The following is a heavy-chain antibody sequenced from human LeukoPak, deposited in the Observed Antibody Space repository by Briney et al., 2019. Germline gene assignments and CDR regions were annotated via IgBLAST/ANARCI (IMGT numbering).Heavy chain of an antibody. V-gene: IGHV1-46*01. J-gene: IGHJ4*02. Sequence: ASVKVSCKASGYIFTGYYMHWVRQAPGQGLEWMGIINPSGGSTSYAQKFQGRVTMTRDMSTSTVYMELSSLRSEDTAVYYCAREGGQSGTTHWGQGTLVTVSS. D-gene: IGHD1-1*01. CDR2: INPSGGST. CDR3: AREGGQSGTTH. CDR1: GYIFTGYY.